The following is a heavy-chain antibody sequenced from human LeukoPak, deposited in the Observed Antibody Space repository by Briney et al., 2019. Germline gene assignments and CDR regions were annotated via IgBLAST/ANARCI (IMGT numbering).Heavy chain of an antibody. CDR2: IYYSGRN. CDR3: VRRFDL. V-gene: IGHV4-59*08. J-gene: IGHJ3*01. CDR1: GGSINVYY. Sequence: SDTLSLTCTVSGGSINVYYWSWLRQPRGRGLEYFGYIYYSGRNIYNTSLERRVNISIDKSKDHFSFKLSSVTASDQADVYCVRRFDLWGQGTMVTVSS. D-gene: IGHD3-10*01.